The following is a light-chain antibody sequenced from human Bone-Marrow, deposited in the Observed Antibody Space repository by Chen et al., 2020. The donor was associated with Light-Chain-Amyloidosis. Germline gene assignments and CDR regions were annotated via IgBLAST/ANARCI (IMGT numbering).Light chain of an antibody. Sequence: EIVFTQSPGTLSLSPGEGANLSCRASQTISSNYLTWYQQKPGQAPRLLIYGASTRATGIPARFSGSGSGTEFTLTISSLQSEDFAVYYCQQYTYWPPYTFGQGTKLEIK. CDR2: GAS. CDR3: QQYTYWPPYT. V-gene: IGKV3-15*01. CDR1: QTISSN. J-gene: IGKJ2*01.